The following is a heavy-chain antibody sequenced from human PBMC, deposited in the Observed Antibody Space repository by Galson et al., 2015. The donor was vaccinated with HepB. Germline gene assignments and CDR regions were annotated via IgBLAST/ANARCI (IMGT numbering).Heavy chain of an antibody. CDR2: IWYDGSNK. V-gene: IGHV3-33*01. D-gene: IGHD3-3*01. CDR1: GFTFSSYG. CDR3: ARTGPAYDFWSGYYTSTYGMDV. J-gene: IGHJ6*02. Sequence: SLRLSCAASGFTFSSYGMHWVRQAPGKGLEWVAVIWYDGSNKYYADSVKGRFTISRDNSKNTLYLQMNSLRAEDTAVYYCARTGPAYDFWSGYYTSTYGMDVWGQGTTVTVSS.